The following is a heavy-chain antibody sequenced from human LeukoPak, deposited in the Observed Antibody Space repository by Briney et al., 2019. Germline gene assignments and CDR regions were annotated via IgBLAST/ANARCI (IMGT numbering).Heavy chain of an antibody. J-gene: IGHJ6*02. Sequence: SSETLSLTCTVSSGSISSYYWSWIRQPPGKGLEWIGYIYSSGSTYYNPSLKSRVTISVDTSKNQFSLKLSSVTAADTAVYYCARITGGMDVWGQGTTVTVS. D-gene: IGHD3-10*01. V-gene: IGHV4-4*08. CDR3: ARITGGMDV. CDR2: IYSSGST. CDR1: SGSISSYY.